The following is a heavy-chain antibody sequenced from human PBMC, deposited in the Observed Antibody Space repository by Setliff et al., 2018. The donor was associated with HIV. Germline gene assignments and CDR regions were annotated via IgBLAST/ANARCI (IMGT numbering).Heavy chain of an antibody. CDR3: ARDNLYYDLYDGSPVYGMDV. CDR2: ISWDGGST. D-gene: IGHD3-3*01. CDR1: GFAFDDYI. Sequence: HPGGSLRLSCAASGFAFDDYIMHWVRQAPGKGLEWVAIISWDGGSTYYADSVEGRFTISRDNSKNSLYLQMNGLRVEDTGVYYCARDNLYYDLYDGSPVYGMDVWGQGTTVTGSS. J-gene: IGHJ6*02. V-gene: IGHV3-43*01.